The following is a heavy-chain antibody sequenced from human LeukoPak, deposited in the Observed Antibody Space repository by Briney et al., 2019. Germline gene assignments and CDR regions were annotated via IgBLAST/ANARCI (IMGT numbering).Heavy chain of an antibody. D-gene: IGHD3-10*01. V-gene: IGHV4-59*01. CDR2: IYYSGST. CDR1: GGSISSYY. J-gene: IGHJ4*02. CDR3: AREVPYYYGSGSYYV. Sequence: PSETLSLTCTVSGGSISSYYWSWIRQPPGKGLEWIGYIYYSGSTNYNPSLKSRVTISVDTSKNQFPLKLSSVTAADTAVYYCAREVPYYYGSGSYYVWGQGTLVTVSS.